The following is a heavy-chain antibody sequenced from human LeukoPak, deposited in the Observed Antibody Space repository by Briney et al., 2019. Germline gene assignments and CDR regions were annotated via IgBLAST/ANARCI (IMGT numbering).Heavy chain of an antibody. J-gene: IGHJ4*02. CDR3: ARPNREVYYYDSSGYYYDY. Sequence: ASVKVSCKASGYTFTSYYMHWVRQAPGQGLEWMGIINPSGGSTSYAQKFQGRVTMTRDMSTSTVYMELSRLRSDDTAVYYCARPNREVYYYDSSGYYYDYWGQGTLVTVSS. CDR2: INPSGGST. D-gene: IGHD3-22*01. V-gene: IGHV1-46*01. CDR1: GYTFTSYY.